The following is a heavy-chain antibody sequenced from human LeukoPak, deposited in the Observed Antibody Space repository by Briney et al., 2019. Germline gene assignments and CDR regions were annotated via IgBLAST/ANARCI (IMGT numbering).Heavy chain of an antibody. D-gene: IGHD6-19*01. CDR1: GGSISSYY. V-gene: IGHV4-59*12. J-gene: IGHJ4*02. CDR3: ARDGAVAGTEIFDY. CDR2: IYYSGST. Sequence: SETLSLTCTVSGGSISSYYWSWIRQPPGKGLEWIGYIYYSGSTNYNPSLKSRVTISVDTSKNQFSLKLSSVTAADTAVYYCARDGAVAGTEIFDYWGQGTLVTVSS.